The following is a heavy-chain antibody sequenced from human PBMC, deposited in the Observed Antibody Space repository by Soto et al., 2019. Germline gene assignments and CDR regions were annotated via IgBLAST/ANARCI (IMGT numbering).Heavy chain of an antibody. CDR3: ARGRFRRNWFDP. D-gene: IGHD3-16*01. Sequence: QVQLVQSGAEVKKPGASVKVSCKASGYTFTNYDIHWVRQATGQGLEWMGWMNPDSGNTGQSKQFQGRVTMTRDTSISTAYMEMSSLRSEDTAVYSCARGRFRRNWFDPWGQGTLVTVSS. J-gene: IGHJ5*02. V-gene: IGHV1-8*01. CDR1: GYTFTNYD. CDR2: MNPDSGNT.